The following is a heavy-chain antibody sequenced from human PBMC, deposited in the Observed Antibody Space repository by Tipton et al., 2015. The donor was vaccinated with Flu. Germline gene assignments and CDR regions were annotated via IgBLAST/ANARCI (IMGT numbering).Heavy chain of an antibody. J-gene: IGHJ6*02. D-gene: IGHD3-3*01. CDR1: GFTFSDYY. CDR3: ARDPKGFLEWFGGIDV. CDR2: ISSSGSTI. Sequence: SLRLSCAASGFTFSDYYMSWIRQAPGKGLEWVSYISSSGSTIYYADSGKGRFTISRDNAKNSLYLQMNSLRAEDTAVYYCARDPKGFLEWFGGIDVWGQGTPVTVSS. V-gene: IGHV3-11*01.